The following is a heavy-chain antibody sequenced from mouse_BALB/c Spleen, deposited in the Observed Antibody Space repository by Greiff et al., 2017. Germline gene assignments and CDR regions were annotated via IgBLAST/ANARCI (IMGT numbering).Heavy chain of an antibody. CDR3: ARADYDAMDY. CDR1: GYTFTSYW. Sequence: QVQLKQSGAELARPGASVKLSCKASGYTFTSYWMQWVKQRPGQGLEWIGAIYPGDGDTRYTQKFKGKATLTADKSSSTAYMQLSSLASEDSAVYYCARADYDAMDYWGQGTSVTVSS. CDR2: IYPGDGDT. J-gene: IGHJ4*01. V-gene: IGHV1-87*01.